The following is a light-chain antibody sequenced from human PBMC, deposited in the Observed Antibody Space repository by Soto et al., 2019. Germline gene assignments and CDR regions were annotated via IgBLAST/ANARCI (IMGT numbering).Light chain of an antibody. V-gene: IGLV2-14*03. J-gene: IGLJ2*01. CDR2: DVS. CDR1: NNDIDYNS. Sequence: ALTQPASVSGSPGQTIIISCTGTNNDIDYNSVSWYQQHPGKAPKLILFDVSTRPSKIPGRFSGSKSDNTASLTISGLQAEDEADYYCSSHSTSTTHVLFGGGTKVTVL. CDR3: SSHSTSTTHVL.